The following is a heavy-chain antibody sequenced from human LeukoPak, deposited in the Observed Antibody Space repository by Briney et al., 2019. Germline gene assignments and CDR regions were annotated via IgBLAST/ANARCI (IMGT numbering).Heavy chain of an antibody. V-gene: IGHV3-23*01. J-gene: IGHJ4*02. CDR2: ISGSGGST. D-gene: IGHD3-9*01. CDR1: GFTFSSYA. Sequence: GGSLRLSCAASGFTFSSYAMSWVRQAPGKGLEWVSAISGSGGSTYYADTVKGRFTISRDNSKNTLYLQMNSLRAEDTAVYYCAKDLIRYFDWLVGFSDYWGQGTLVTVSS. CDR3: AKDLIRYFDWLVGFSDY.